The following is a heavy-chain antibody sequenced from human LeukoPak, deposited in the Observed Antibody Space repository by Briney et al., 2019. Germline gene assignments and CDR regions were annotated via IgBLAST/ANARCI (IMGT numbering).Heavy chain of an antibody. J-gene: IGHJ4*02. CDR3: AKRFCSAGSCYSDY. V-gene: IGHV3-23*01. Sequence: PGGSLRLSCAASGFTFSTSPMSWVRRAPGKGLEWVSAISASGGSTYYADSVKGRFTISRDNSKSTLYLQMNSLGAEDTAVYYCAKRFCSAGSCYSDYWGQGTLVTVSS. CDR2: ISASGGST. D-gene: IGHD2-15*01. CDR1: GFTFSTSP.